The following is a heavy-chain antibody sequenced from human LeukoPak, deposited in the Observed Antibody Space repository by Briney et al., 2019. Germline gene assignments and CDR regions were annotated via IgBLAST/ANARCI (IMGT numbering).Heavy chain of an antibody. CDR3: ARVYGSGSHALFDY. Sequence: ASXXTXXXYXXSWVXXXXXXXXXXXXXIIPIFGTANYAQKFQGRVTITADESTSTAYMELSSLRSEDTAVYYCARVYGSGSHALFDYWGQGTLVTVSS. V-gene: IGHV1-69*01. CDR2: IIPIFGTA. J-gene: IGHJ4*02. D-gene: IGHD3-10*01. CDR1: XXTXXXYX.